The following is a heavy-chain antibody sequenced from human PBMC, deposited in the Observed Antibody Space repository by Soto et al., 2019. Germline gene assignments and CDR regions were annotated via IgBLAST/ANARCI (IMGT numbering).Heavy chain of an antibody. Sequence: SETLSLTCTVSGGFIWGWIRQSPDKGLEWIGYIYNSGRYNYNPSLESRLTISIDTSTNQFSLRLASVTAADTAVYYCARTLPNRQRFDSWSQGAVVTVSS. CDR2: IYNSGRY. CDR1: GGFI. V-gene: IGHV4-59*01. J-gene: IGHJ4*02. CDR3: ARTLPNRQRFDS. D-gene: IGHD1-1*01.